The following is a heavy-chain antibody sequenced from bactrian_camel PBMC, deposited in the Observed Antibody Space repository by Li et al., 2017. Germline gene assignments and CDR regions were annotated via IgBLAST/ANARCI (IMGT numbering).Heavy chain of an antibody. J-gene: IGHJ4*01. CDR1: GNTYSTNC. CDR3: AARVSRCSVDPLRRAPYGN. D-gene: IGHD3*01. CDR2: MYRGVRT. V-gene: IGHV3S53*01. Sequence: HVQLVESGGGSVQAGGSLRLSCKASGNTYSTNCLGWFCRVPGKEREGVATVYYDMYRGVRTNIADSVKGRFTISRINQNNTIFLQMDSLAPEDTAMYYCAARVSRCSVDPLRRAPYGNWGQGTQVTVS.